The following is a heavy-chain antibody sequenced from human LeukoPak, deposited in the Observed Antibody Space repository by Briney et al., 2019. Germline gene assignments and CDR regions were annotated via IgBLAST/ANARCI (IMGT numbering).Heavy chain of an antibody. V-gene: IGHV1-69*13. Sequence: ASVKVSCKASGGTFSSYGISWVRQAPGQGLEWMGWISAYNGNTNYAQKFQGRVTITADESTSTAYMELSSLRSEDTAVYYCARANYCSSTSCYPRSAFDIWGQGTMVTVSS. D-gene: IGHD2-2*01. CDR3: ARANYCSSTSCYPRSAFDI. CDR1: GGTFSSYG. J-gene: IGHJ3*02. CDR2: ISAYNGNT.